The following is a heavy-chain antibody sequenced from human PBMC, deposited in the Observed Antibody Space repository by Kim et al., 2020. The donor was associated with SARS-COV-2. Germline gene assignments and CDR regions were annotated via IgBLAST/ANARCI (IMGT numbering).Heavy chain of an antibody. D-gene: IGHD1-26*01. J-gene: IGHJ4*02. CDR3: ASTPWEANPFALDY. CDR2: IYTSGST. CDR1: GGSISSGSYY. Sequence: SETLSLTCTVSGGSISSGSYYWSWIRQPAGKGLEWIGRIYTSGSTNYNPSLKSRVTISVDTSKNQFSLKLSSVTAADTAVYYCASTPWEANPFALDYWGQGTLVTVSS. V-gene: IGHV4-61*02.